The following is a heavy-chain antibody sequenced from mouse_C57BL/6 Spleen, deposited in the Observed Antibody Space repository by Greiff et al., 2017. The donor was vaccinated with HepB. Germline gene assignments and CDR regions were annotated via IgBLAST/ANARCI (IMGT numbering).Heavy chain of an antibody. J-gene: IGHJ3*01. Sequence: QVQLQQSGAELVKPGASVKISCKASGYAFSSYWMNWVKQRPGKGLEWIGQIYPGDGDTNYNGKFKGKATLTADKSSSTAYMQLSSLTSEDSAVYFCARSEYYGSSAPAYWGQGTLVTVSA. CDR2: IYPGDGDT. V-gene: IGHV1-80*01. CDR3: ARSEYYGSSAPAY. CDR1: GYAFSSYW. D-gene: IGHD1-1*01.